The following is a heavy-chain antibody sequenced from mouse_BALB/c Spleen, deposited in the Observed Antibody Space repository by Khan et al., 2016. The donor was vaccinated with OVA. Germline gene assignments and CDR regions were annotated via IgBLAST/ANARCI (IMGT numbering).Heavy chain of an antibody. D-gene: IGHD2-3*01. CDR3: ARDGYSDFDY. V-gene: IGHV5-17*02. CDR1: GFTFSSFG. J-gene: IGHJ2*01. CDR2: ISSGSSTI. Sequence: EVELVESGGGLVQPGGSRKLSCAASGFTFSSFGMHWVRQAPEKGLEWVAYISSGSSTIYYADTVKGRFTISRDNPKNTLVLQMTSLRSEDTAMYYCARDGYSDFDYWGQGTTLTVSS.